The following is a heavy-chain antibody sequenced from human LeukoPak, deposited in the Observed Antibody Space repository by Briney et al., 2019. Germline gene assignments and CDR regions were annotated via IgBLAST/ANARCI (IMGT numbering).Heavy chain of an antibody. CDR2: ISGSGGST. CDR3: AKGFWSGYLGGAFDI. V-gene: IGHV3-23*01. J-gene: IGHJ3*02. Sequence: GESLRLSCAASGFTFSTYAMSWVRQAPGRGLGWVSTISGSGGSTYYADSVKGRFTISRDSSKHTLYLQMNSLRAEDTAVYYCAKGFWSGYLGGAFDIWGQGTMVTVSS. CDR1: GFTFSTYA. D-gene: IGHD3-3*01.